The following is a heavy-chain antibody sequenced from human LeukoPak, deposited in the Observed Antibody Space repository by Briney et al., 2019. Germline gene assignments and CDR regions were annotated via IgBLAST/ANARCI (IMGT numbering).Heavy chain of an antibody. J-gene: IGHJ4*02. CDR1: RGSISSGRYY. V-gene: IGHV4-61*02. CDR2: IYTSGST. Sequence: TLSLTCTVSRGSISSGRYYWSWIRQPAGKGLEWIGRIYTSGSTNYNPSLKSRVTISVDTSKNQFSLRLSSVTAADTAVYYRARDDPLGYWGQGTLVTVSS. CDR3: ARDDPLGY.